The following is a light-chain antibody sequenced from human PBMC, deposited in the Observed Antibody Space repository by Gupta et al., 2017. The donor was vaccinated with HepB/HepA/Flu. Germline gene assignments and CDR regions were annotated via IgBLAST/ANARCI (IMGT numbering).Light chain of an antibody. V-gene: IGLV2-11*01. CDR2: DVA. J-gene: IGLJ1*01. CDR1: SSDVGGYNY. Sequence: QSALTQPRSVSGSPGQSVTISCTGTSSDVGGYNYVSWYQQHPGKAPKGMIYDVAKRPSGVPDRFSGSKSGNTASLTISGLQTEDEADYYCCSNAGSREVFGTGTKVTVL. CDR3: CSNAGSREV.